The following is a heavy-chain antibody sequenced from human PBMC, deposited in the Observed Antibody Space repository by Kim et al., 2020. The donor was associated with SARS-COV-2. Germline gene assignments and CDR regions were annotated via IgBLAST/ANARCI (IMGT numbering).Heavy chain of an antibody. D-gene: IGHD7-27*01. J-gene: IGHJ5*02. V-gene: IGHV1-46*01. Sequence: GSTSYAQKFQGRVTMTRDTATSTVYMELSSLRSEDTAVYYCARVSGSFDPWGQGTLVTVSS. CDR3: ARVSGSFDP. CDR2: GST.